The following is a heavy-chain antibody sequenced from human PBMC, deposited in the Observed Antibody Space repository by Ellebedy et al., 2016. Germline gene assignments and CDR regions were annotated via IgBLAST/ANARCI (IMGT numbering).Heavy chain of an antibody. V-gene: IGHV4-38-2*02. CDR2: IYHSGST. D-gene: IGHD1-7*01. CDR1: GYSISSGYY. J-gene: IGHJ4*02. CDR3: AMTRRTTRYFDY. Sequence: SETLSLTXTVSGYSISSGYYWGWIRQPPGKGLEWIGSIYHSGSTYYNPSLKSRVTISVDTSKNQFSLKLSSVTAADTAVYYCAMTRRTTRYFDYWGQGTLVTVSS.